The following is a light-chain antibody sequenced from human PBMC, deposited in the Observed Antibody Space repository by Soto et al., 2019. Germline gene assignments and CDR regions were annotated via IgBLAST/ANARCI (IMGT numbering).Light chain of an antibody. J-gene: IGLJ2*01. CDR3: QSYDSSLSGSWV. V-gene: IGLV1-40*01. CDR1: SSNIGAGYD. CDR2: GNI. Sequence: QLVLTQPPSVSGAPGQRVTISCTGSSSNIGAGYDVHWYQQLPGTAPKLLIYGNINRPSGVPDRFSGSKSGTSASLVITGLQAEDEADYYCQSYDSSLSGSWVFGGGTKLTVL.